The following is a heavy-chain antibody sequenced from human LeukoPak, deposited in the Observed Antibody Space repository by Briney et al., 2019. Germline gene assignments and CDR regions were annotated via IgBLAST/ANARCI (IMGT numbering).Heavy chain of an antibody. V-gene: IGHV3-23*01. CDR1: EFTFSSSG. D-gene: IGHD3-9*01. Sequence: GGSLRLSCAASEFTFSSSGMSWVRQAPGKGLEWVSAISGSGVSTYYADSVKGRFTISRDNSKNTLYLQMNSLRAEDTAVYYCAKFGDILTGYPYYFDYWGQGTLVTVSS. J-gene: IGHJ4*02. CDR2: ISGSGVST. CDR3: AKFGDILTGYPYYFDY.